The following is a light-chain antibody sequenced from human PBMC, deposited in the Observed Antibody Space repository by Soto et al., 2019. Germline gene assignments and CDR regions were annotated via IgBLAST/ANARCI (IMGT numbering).Light chain of an antibody. Sequence: AIQLTQSPSSLSASVGDRVTITCRASQAIRSALGWYQQKPGKVPKLLIYAASTLQSGVPSRFSGSGFGTDFTLTISRLQHEDFATYYCLLDFGSFWAFGQGTKVEIK. CDR1: QAIRSA. CDR2: AAS. CDR3: LLDFGSFWA. J-gene: IGKJ1*01. V-gene: IGKV1-6*01.